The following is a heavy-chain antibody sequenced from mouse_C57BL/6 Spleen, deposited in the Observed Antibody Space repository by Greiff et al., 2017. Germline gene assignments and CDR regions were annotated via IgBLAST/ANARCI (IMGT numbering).Heavy chain of an antibody. D-gene: IGHD3-3*01. J-gene: IGHJ4*01. V-gene: IGHV1-52*01. CDR3: ARRTGRGAMDY. CDR2: IDPSDSET. CDR1: GYTFTSYW. Sequence: QVQLQQPGAELVRPGSSVKLSCKASGYTFTSYWMHWVKQRPIQGLEWIGNIDPSDSETHYNQKFKDKATLTVDKSSSTAYMQLSSLTSEDSAVYYCARRTGRGAMDYWGQGTSVTVSS.